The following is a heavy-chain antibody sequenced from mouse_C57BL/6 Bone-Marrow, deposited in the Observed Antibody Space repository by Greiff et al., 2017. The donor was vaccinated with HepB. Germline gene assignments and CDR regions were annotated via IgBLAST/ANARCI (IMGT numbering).Heavy chain of an antibody. CDR3: TTWGGNFAWFAY. J-gene: IGHJ3*01. Sequence: VQLQQSGAELVRPGASVKLSCTASGFNIKDDYMHWVKQRPEQGLEWIGWIDPENGDTEYASKFQGKATITADTSSNTAYLQLSSLTSEDTAVYYCTTWGGNFAWFAYWGQGTLVTVSA. CDR2: IDPENGDT. V-gene: IGHV14-4*01. CDR1: GFNIKDDY. D-gene: IGHD2-1*01.